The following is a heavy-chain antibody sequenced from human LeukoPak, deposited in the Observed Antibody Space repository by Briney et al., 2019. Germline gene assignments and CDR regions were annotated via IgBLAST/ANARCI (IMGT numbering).Heavy chain of an antibody. V-gene: IGHV5-51*01. Sequence: GESLKISCKGSGYSFTCYWIGWVRQMPGKGLEWMGIIYPGDSDTRYSPSFQGQVTISADKYISTAYLQWSILKASDTAMYYCARRCGGGGGSCYSGAFDIWGQGTMVTVSS. CDR1: GYSFTCYW. J-gene: IGHJ3*02. CDR2: IYPGDSDT. CDR3: ARRCGGGGGSCYSGAFDI. D-gene: IGHD2-15*01.